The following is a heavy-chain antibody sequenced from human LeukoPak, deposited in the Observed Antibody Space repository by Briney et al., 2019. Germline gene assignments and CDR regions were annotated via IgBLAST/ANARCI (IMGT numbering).Heavy chain of an antibody. CDR2: INPNSGGT. CDR1: GYTFTVYY. CDR3: ARDLTIVRGVIIEY. J-gene: IGHJ4*02. Sequence: GASVKVSCKASGYTFTVYYMHWVRHAPGQGLEWMGWINPNSGGTHYARKFQGRVTMTRDTSISTAYMELSSLRSDDTAVYYCARDLTIVRGVIIEYWGQGTLVTVSS. V-gene: IGHV1-2*02. D-gene: IGHD3-10*01.